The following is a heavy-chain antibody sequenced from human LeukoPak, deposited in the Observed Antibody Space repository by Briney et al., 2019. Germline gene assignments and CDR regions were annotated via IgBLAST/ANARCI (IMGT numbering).Heavy chain of an antibody. J-gene: IGHJ4*02. CDR2: INPNSGGT. D-gene: IGHD2-2*01. CDR3: ARDRCSSTSCYAHFDY. Sequence: ASVKVSCKASGYTFTGYYMHWVRQAPGQGLEWMGWINPNSGGTNYAQKFQGRVTMTRDTSISTAYMELSRLRSDDTAVYYCARDRCSSTSCYAHFDYWGQGTLATVSS. CDR1: GYTFTGYY. V-gene: IGHV1-2*02.